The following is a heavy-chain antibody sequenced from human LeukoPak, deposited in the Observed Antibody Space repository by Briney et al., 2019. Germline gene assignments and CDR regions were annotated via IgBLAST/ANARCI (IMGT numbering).Heavy chain of an antibody. CDR3: ARETGDGYNY. Sequence: SETLSLTCTVSGGSISSGSYYWSWIRQPAGKGLEWIGRIYTSGSTNYNPSLKSRVTISVDTSKNRFSLKLSSVIAADTAVYYCARETGDGYNYWGQGTLVTVSS. V-gene: IGHV4-61*02. CDR1: GGSISSGSYY. D-gene: IGHD5-24*01. CDR2: IYTSGST. J-gene: IGHJ4*02.